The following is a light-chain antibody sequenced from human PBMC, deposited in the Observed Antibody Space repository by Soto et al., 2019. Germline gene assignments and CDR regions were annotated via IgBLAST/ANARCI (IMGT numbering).Light chain of an antibody. CDR3: ASWDDSLNGPV. CDR2: SNH. J-gene: IGLJ3*02. V-gene: IGLV1-44*01. Sequence: QSALTQPPSASGTPGQRVTISCSGSSSNIGSHTVHWYQQLPGTAPKLLIYSNHQRPSGVPDRFSGSRSGTSGSLAISGLQSDDEADYYCASWDDSLNGPVFGGGTQLTVL. CDR1: SSNIGSHT.